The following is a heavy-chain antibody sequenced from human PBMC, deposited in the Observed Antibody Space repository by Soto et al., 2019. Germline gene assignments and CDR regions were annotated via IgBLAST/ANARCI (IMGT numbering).Heavy chain of an antibody. Sequence: QVQLVESGGGVVQPGTSLRLSCAASGSTFSNYGMHWVRQAPGKGLEWVAVVWYDGTTKFYPYSVKGRFTISRDNSNNTPDVELRHLRVEETADSYRATVDHYSGSGFWGQGTLVTVSS. CDR1: GSTFSNYG. D-gene: IGHD3-10*01. V-gene: IGHV3-33*01. J-gene: IGHJ4*02. CDR2: VWYDGTTK. CDR3: ATVDHYSGSGF.